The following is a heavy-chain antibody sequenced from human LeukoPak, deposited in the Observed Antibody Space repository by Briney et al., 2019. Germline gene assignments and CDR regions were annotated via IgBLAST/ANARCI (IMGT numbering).Heavy chain of an antibody. V-gene: IGHV3-21*04. CDR1: GFTFSTYS. CDR3: AKNGEPHYYMDV. D-gene: IGHD1-14*01. CDR2: ISGTSSYI. J-gene: IGHJ6*03. Sequence: SGGSLRLSCAASGFTFSTYSMNWVRQAPGKGLEWVSSISGTSSYIYYADSVKGRFTISRDNAKNSLSLQMNSLRAEDTAVYYCAKNGEPHYYMDVLGKGTTVTVSS.